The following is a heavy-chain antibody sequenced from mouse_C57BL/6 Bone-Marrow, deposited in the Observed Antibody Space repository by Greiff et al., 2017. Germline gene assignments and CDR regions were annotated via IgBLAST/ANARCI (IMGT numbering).Heavy chain of an antibody. D-gene: IGHD1-1*01. V-gene: IGHV8-8*01. Sequence: ESGPGILQPSQTLSLTCSFSGFSLSTFGMGVGWIRQPSGKGLEWLAHIWWDDDKYYNPALKSPLTISQDTSKNQVFLQIANVDTADTVTYYCARRGTTVVADYWGQGTTLTVSS. CDR2: IWWDDDK. J-gene: IGHJ2*01. CDR3: ARRGTTVVADY. CDR1: GFSLSTFGMG.